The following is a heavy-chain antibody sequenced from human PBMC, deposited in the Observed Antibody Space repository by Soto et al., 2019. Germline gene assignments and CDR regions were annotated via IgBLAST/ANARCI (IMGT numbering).Heavy chain of an antibody. Sequence: SETLSLTCNVSGGSITSYHWSWIRQAAGKGLEWVGRVYPRGGVKYHPSLRGRSTLSVDPAKNQMSLEIRSVTAADTAVYYCAREGSITIFGVSLRVVFDSWGQGSEVTVSS. CDR2: VYPRGGV. V-gene: IGHV4-4*07. CDR3: AREGSITIFGVSLRVVFDS. CDR1: GGSITSYH. J-gene: IGHJ4*02. D-gene: IGHD3-3*01.